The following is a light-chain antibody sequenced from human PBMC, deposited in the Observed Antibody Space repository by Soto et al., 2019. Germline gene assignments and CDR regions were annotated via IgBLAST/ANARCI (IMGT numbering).Light chain of an antibody. CDR2: GAS. V-gene: IGKV3-15*01. CDR1: QSVSSH. Sequence: EVVMTQSPATLSVSPGERATLSCRASQSVSSHLSWYQQKPGQSPRLLLYGASTRAPGVPARFSGSGSGTEFTLTISSLQSEDFAVYYCQQYDNWYTFGGGTKVQIK. CDR3: QQYDNWYT. J-gene: IGKJ4*01.